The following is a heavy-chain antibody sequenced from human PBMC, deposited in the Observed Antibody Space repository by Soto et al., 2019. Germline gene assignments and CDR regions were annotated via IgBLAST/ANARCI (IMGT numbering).Heavy chain of an antibody. J-gene: IGHJ5*02. CDR2: MYNTGST. V-gene: IGHV4-59*12. Sequence: SETLSLTCTVSGGSISGYYWSWIRQPPGKGLDWIGYMYNTGSTVYNSSFKSRVTISVDRSKNKFSLKMSSVTAADTAVYYCARVPGPWGQRHLVTVSS. D-gene: IGHD1-1*01. CDR3: ARVPGP. CDR1: GGSISGYY.